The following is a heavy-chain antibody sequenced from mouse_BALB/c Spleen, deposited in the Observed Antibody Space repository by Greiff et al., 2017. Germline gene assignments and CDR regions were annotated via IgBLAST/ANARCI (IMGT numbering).Heavy chain of an antibody. V-gene: IGHV5-17*02. CDR2: ISSGSSTI. J-gene: IGHJ4*01. CDR1: GFTFSSFG. Sequence: EVKLMESGGGLVQPGGSRKLSCAASGFTFSSFGMHWVRQAPEKGLEWVAYISSGSSTIYYADTVKGRFTISRDNPKNTLFLQMTSLSSEDTAMYYCARGGRGYAMDYWGQGTSVTVSS. CDR3: ARGGRGYAMDY.